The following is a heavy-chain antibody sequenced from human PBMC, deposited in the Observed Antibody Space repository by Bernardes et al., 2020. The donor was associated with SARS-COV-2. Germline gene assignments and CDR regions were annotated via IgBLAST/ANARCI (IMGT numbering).Heavy chain of an antibody. Sequence: SGPTLVKPTQTLTLTCTFSGFSHTLSGVTVSWIRQPPGKALEWLALIDWDDDTFYSESLQTRLAISRDRSKTQVVLRMTNMNPADTGTYFCARATGRRSGMDVWGHGTTVIVSS. V-gene: IGHV2-70*01. D-gene: IGHD1-1*01. CDR3: ARATGRRSGMDV. CDR2: IDWDDDT. J-gene: IGHJ6*02. CDR1: GFSHTLSGVT.